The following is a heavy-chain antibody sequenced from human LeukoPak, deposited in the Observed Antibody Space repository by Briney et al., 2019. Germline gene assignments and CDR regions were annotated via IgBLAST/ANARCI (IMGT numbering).Heavy chain of an antibody. D-gene: IGHD5-18*01. J-gene: IGHJ4*02. CDR2: IIPIFGTA. Sequence: SVKVSCKASGGTFSSYAISWVRQAPGQGLEWMGGIIPIFGTANYAQKFQGRVTITADESTSTAYMELSSLKSEDTAVYYCARGAQYSYGWSYWGQGTLVTVSS. V-gene: IGHV1-69*13. CDR1: GGTFSSYA. CDR3: ARGAQYSYGWSY.